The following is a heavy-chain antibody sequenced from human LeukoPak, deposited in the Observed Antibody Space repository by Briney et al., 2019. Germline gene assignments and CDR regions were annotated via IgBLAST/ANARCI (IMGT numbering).Heavy chain of an antibody. Sequence: AGGSLRLSCAASGFSFSNFAIHWVRQAPGKGLEWLAVISHDGATKHYADSAKGRFTISRDNSNNSLSLQMNSLSAEDTAVYYCARARGRWHLLPLDFWGQGTLVTASS. CDR3: ARARGRWHLLPLDF. CDR2: ISHDGATK. D-gene: IGHD1-26*01. J-gene: IGHJ4*02. V-gene: IGHV3-30*04. CDR1: GFSFSNFA.